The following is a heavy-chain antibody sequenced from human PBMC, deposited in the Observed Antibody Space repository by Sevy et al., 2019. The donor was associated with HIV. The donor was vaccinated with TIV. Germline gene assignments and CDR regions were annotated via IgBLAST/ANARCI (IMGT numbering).Heavy chain of an antibody. D-gene: IGHD1-26*01. CDR3: ARDRFSGSLHY. V-gene: IGHV3-30*04. CDR1: GFTFRSYA. J-gene: IGHJ4*02. Sequence: GGSLRLSCAASGFTFRSYAMHWVRQAPGKGLEWVALIEYDGSKKYYADSVKGRFTISRDNSKNTLYLQMNSLRAEDTATYYCARDRFSGSLHYWGQGTLVTVSS. CDR2: IEYDGSKK.